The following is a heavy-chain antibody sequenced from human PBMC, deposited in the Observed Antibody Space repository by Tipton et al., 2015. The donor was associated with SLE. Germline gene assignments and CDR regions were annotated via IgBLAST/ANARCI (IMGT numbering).Heavy chain of an antibody. Sequence: SLRLSCVASGFTFSTYAMSWVRQAPGKGLVWVSRMDPYDTGITYADSVKGRFTISRDNAMNTLFLQMNSLKVEDTAVYYCVTDFSGPTEAWGRGTLVTVSS. V-gene: IGHV3-74*01. CDR2: MDPYDTGI. D-gene: IGHD2-21*02. J-gene: IGHJ5*02. CDR3: VTDFSGPTEA. CDR1: GFTFSTYA.